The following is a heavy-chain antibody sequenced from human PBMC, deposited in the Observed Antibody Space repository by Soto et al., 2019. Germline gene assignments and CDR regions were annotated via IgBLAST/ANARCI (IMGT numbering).Heavy chain of an antibody. J-gene: IGHJ6*03. V-gene: IGHV4-61*08. Sequence: SETLSLTCTVSGGSISSGGYYWSWIRQHPGKGLEWIGYIYYSGSTNYNPSLKSRVTISVDTSKNQFSLKVSSVTDADTAVYYCARGKGGVRPDYYYYYMDVWGKGTTVTVSS. CDR1: GGSISSGGYY. CDR3: ARGKGGVRPDYYYYYMDV. CDR2: IYYSGST.